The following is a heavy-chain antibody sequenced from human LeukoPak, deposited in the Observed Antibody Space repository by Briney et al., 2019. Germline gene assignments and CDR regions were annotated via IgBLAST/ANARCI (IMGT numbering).Heavy chain of an antibody. CDR1: GGSISSYY. V-gene: IGHV4-59*01. J-gene: IGHJ5*02. CDR2: IYYSGST. D-gene: IGHD3-10*01. CDR3: ARVGGNYYGSGSYNWFDP. Sequence: PSETLSLTCTVSGGSISSYYWSWIRPPPGKGLEWIGYIYYSGSTNYNPSLKSRVTISVDTSKNQFSLKLSSVTAADTAVYYCARVGGNYYGSGSYNWFDPWGQGTLVTVSS.